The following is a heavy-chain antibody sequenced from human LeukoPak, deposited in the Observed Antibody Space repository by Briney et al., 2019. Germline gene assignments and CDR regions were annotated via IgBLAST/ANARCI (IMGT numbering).Heavy chain of an antibody. CDR1: GFSFSSNS. CDR3: ARFGQQLVLDY. J-gene: IGHJ4*02. D-gene: IGHD6-13*01. V-gene: IGHV3-48*01. Sequence: GGSLRLSCAASGFSFSSNSMNWVRQAPGKGLEWLSYISYSSSTIYSADSVKGRFTISRDNAKNSLYLQMNSLRAEDTAVYYCARFGQQLVLDYWGQGTLVTVSS. CDR2: ISYSSSTI.